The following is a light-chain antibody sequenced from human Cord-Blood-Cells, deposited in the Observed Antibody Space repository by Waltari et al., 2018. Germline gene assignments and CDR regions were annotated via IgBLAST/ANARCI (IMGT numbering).Light chain of an antibody. CDR1: QSISSW. Sequence: DILMTQSPSTLSASVGDRVTITCRASQSISSWLAWYQQKPGKAPKLLIYKASSLESGGPSRFSGSGSGTEFPLTISSLQPDDFATYYCQQYNSYSPTFGQGTKLEIK. V-gene: IGKV1-5*03. CDR3: QQYNSYSPT. CDR2: KAS. J-gene: IGKJ2*01.